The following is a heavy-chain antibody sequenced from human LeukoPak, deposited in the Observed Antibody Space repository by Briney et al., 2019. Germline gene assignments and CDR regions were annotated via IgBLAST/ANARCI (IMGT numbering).Heavy chain of an antibody. J-gene: IGHJ6*03. CDR3: ANTMVRGVIYYYMDV. D-gene: IGHD3-10*01. CDR2: INQDGTEK. CDR1: GFTFTTYW. Sequence: QSGGSLRLSCAASGFTFTTYWMSWVRQLPGKGLEWVANINQDGTEKYYVDSVKGRFTISRDNAKNSLDLQMNSLRAEDTAVYYCANTMVRGVIYYYMDVWGKGTTVTVSS. V-gene: IGHV3-7*01.